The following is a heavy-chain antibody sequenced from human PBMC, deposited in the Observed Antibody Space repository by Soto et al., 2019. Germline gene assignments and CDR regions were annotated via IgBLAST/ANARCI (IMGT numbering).Heavy chain of an antibody. CDR3: AKDSLPGDSSSCADY. J-gene: IGHJ4*02. D-gene: IGHD6-13*01. CDR2: ISGGGGGT. CDR1: GFTFSSYA. Sequence: EVQLLESGGGLVQPGGSLRLSCAASGFTFSSYAMSWVRQAPGKGLEWVSAISGGGGGTYYADSVTGRFTISRDNSKNTLYLQMNSLRAEDTAVYYCAKDSLPGDSSSCADYWGQGTMVTVSS. V-gene: IGHV3-23*01.